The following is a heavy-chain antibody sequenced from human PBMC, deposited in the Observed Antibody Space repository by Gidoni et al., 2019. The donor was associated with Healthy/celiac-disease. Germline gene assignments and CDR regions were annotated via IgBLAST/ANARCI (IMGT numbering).Heavy chain of an antibody. CDR2: IYTSGST. CDR3: ARDLGYCSGGSCYPGGFIDY. J-gene: IGHJ4*02. Sequence: QVQLQESGPGLVKPSQTLSLTCTVSGGSISSGSYYLRWIRQPAGKGLEWIGRIYTSGSTNYNPSLKSRVTISVDTSKNQFSLKLSSVTAADTAVYYCARDLGYCSGGSCYPGGFIDYWGQGTLVTVSS. D-gene: IGHD2-15*01. V-gene: IGHV4-61*02. CDR1: GGSISSGSYY.